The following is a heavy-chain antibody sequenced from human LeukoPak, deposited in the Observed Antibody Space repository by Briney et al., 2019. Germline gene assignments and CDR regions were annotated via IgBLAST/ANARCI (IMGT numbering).Heavy chain of an antibody. CDR1: GGSISSGGYY. CDR2: IYYSGST. CDR3: ARDLEIGAAGTRWFDP. Sequence: SETLSLTCTVSGGSISSGGYYWSWIRQHPGKGLEWIGYIYYSGSTFYNPSLKSRVTISVDKSKNQFPLKLSSVTAADTAVYYCARDLEIGAAGTRWFDPWGQGTLATVSS. V-gene: IGHV4-31*03. D-gene: IGHD6-13*01. J-gene: IGHJ5*02.